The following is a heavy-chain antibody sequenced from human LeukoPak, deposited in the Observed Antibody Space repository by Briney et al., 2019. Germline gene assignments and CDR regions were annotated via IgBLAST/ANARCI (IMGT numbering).Heavy chain of an antibody. Sequence: GASVKVSCKASGYTFSSYGISWVRQAPGQGLEWMGLISTTNGKTNYAQKLQGRVTVTTDTSTSTAYMELRSLRSDDTAVYYCARSPPGVTIFGVVPPGDFWGQGTLVTVSS. CDR1: GYTFSSYG. CDR2: ISTTNGKT. V-gene: IGHV1-18*01. J-gene: IGHJ4*02. D-gene: IGHD3-3*01. CDR3: ARSPPGVTIFGVVPPGDF.